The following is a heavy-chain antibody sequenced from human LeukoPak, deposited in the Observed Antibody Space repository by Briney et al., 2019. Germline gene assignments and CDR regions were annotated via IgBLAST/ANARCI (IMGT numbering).Heavy chain of an antibody. CDR2: MSGDGVHI. CDR1: GFTFNIYG. CDR3: AKVIGDSPLSY. Sequence: GGSLRLSCAASGFTFNIYGIHWVRQAPGKGLEWVALMSGDGVHIYYAESVKGRFTISRDNSKNTLYLQMNSLRAEDTAVYYCAKVIGDSPLSYWGQGTLVTVSS. D-gene: IGHD4-17*01. V-gene: IGHV3-30*18. J-gene: IGHJ4*02.